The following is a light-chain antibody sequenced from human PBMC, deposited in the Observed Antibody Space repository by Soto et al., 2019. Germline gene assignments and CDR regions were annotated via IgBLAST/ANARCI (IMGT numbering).Light chain of an antibody. CDR2: EGS. Sequence: QSALTQPASVSGSPGQSITISCTGTSSDVGSYNLVSWYQQHPGKAPKLMMYEGSKRPSGISNRFSGSKSDNTASLTISGRQAEDEVDYYCCSYAGSNAIHVVFGGGTKLTVL. CDR1: SSDVGSYNL. V-gene: IGLV2-23*03. CDR3: CSYAGSNAIHVV. J-gene: IGLJ2*01.